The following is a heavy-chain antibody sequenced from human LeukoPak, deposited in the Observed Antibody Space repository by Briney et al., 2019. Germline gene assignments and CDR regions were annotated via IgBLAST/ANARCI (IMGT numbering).Heavy chain of an antibody. J-gene: IGHJ4*02. V-gene: IGHV3-66*04. CDR2: IYSGGSTI. CDR3: ARRAAANFDY. D-gene: IGHD2-15*01. CDR1: GFTVSNNY. Sequence: PGGSLRLSCAASGFTVSNNYMSWVRQAPGKGLEWVSVIYSGGSTIYYADSVKGRFTISRDNAKNSLYLQMNSLRAEDTAVYYCARRAAANFDYWGQGTLVTVSS.